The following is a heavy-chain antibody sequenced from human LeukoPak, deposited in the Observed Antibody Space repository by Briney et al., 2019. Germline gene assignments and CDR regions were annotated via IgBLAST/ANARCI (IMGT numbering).Heavy chain of an antibody. J-gene: IGHJ5*02. CDR2: INHSGST. D-gene: IGHD3-10*01. CDR3: ARVKGGYYYGSGSYDWFDP. V-gene: IGHV4-34*01. Sequence: PSETLSLTCAVYGGSFSGYYWSWIRQPPGKGLEWIGEINHSGSTNYNPSLKSRVTISVDTSKNQFSLNLSSVTAADTAVYYCARVKGGYYYGSGSYDWFDPWGQGTLVTVSS. CDR1: GGSFSGYY.